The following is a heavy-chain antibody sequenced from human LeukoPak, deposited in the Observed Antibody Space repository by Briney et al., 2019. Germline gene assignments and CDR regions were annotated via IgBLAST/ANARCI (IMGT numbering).Heavy chain of an antibody. Sequence: GGSLGLSCAASGFTFSSYSMNWVRQAPGKGLEWVSSVSSSSSYIYYADSVKGRFTISRDNAKNSLYLQMNSLRAEDTAVYYCARALRITMIVVVPVFGYWGQGTLVTVSS. V-gene: IGHV3-21*01. CDR1: GFTFSSYS. CDR2: VSSSSSYI. J-gene: IGHJ4*02. CDR3: ARALRITMIVVVPVFGY. D-gene: IGHD3-22*01.